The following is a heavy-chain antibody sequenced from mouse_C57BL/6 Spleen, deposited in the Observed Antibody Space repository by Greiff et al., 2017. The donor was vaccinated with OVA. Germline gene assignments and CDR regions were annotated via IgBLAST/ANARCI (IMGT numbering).Heavy chain of an antibody. V-gene: IGHV1-61*01. J-gene: IGHJ2*01. CDR3: ARLASPFDY. CDR2: IYPSDSET. CDR1: GYTFTSYW. Sequence: VQLQQPGAELVRPGSSVKLSCKASGYTFTSYWMDWVKQRPGQGLEWIGNIYPSDSETHYNQKFKDKATLTVDKSSSTAYMQLSSLTSEDSAVYYCARLASPFDYWGQGTTLTVSS.